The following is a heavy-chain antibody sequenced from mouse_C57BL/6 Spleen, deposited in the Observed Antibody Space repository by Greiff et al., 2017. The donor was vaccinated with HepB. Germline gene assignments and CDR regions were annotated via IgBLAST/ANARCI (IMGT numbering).Heavy chain of an antibody. J-gene: IGHJ2*01. CDR1: GYTFTSYG. CDR3: ARWDGYDVDYFDY. V-gene: IGHV1-81*01. D-gene: IGHD2-2*01. Sequence: QVHVKQSGAELARPGASVKLSCKASGYTFTSYGISWVKQRTGQGLEWIGEIYPRSGNTYYNEKFKGKATLTADKSSSTAYMELRSLTSEDSAVYFCARWDGYDVDYFDYWGQGTTLTVSS. CDR2: IYPRSGNT.